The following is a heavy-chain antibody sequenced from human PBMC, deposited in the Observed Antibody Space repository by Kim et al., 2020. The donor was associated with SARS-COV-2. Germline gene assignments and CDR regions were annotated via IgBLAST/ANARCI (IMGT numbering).Heavy chain of an antibody. CDR3: ARGALRGDAFDI. Sequence: NYNPSLKSRVTISVDTSKNQFSLKLSSVTAADTAVYYCARGALRGDAFDIWGQGTMVTVSS. V-gene: IGHV4-34*01. J-gene: IGHJ3*02. D-gene: IGHD2-21*02.